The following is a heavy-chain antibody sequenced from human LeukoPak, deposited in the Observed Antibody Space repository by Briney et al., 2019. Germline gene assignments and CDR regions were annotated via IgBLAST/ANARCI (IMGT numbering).Heavy chain of an antibody. CDR2: TYFRSKWYN. D-gene: IGHD6-13*01. J-gene: IGHJ5*02. CDR1: GDSVSSNSAA. CDR3: ASGIATRLDP. V-gene: IGHV6-1*01. Sequence: SQTLSLTCAVSGDSVSSNSAAWHWIRLSPSRGLEWLGRTYFRSKWYNDYAASVRSRITFSADTYQNQFSLQLNSVTPEDTAVYYCASGIATRLDPWGQGTLVTVSS.